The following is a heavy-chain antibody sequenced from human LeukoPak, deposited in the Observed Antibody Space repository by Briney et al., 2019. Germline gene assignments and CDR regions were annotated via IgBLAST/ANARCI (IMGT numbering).Heavy chain of an antibody. CDR3: ARVPALLWFGESSNYYFDY. Sequence: GASVKVSCKASGYTFTCYYMHWVRQAPGQGLEWMGRINPNSGGTNYAQKFQGRVTMTRDTSISTAYMELSRLRSDDTAVYYCARVPALLWFGESSNYYFDYWGQGTLVTVSS. J-gene: IGHJ4*02. CDR2: INPNSGGT. D-gene: IGHD3-10*01. CDR1: GYTFTCYY. V-gene: IGHV1-2*06.